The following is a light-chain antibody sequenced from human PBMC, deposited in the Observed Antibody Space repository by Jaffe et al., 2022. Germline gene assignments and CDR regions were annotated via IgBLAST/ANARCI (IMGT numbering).Light chain of an antibody. CDR3: QTWDRSTAGAV. J-gene: IGLJ3*02. Sequence: SYELTQPPSVSVSPGQTASITCSGDTLGDKYVCWYQQKPGQSPVVVIYQDTNRPSGIPERFSGSNSGNTATLTISGTQAMDEAVYYCQTWDRSTAGAVFGGGTKVTVL. V-gene: IGLV3-1*01. CDR1: TLGDKY. CDR2: QDT.